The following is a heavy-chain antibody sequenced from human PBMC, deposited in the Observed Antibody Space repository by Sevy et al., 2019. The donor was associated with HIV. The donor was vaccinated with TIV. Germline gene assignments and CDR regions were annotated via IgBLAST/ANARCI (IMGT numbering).Heavy chain of an antibody. CDR3: ARDSDSRSFDI. Sequence: ASVKVSCKASGYTFTSYGISWVRQAPGQGLEWMGWISAYNGNTNYAQKLQGRVTMTTDTSTSTAYMGLGGLGSDETAGYYCARDSDSRSFDIWGQGTMVTVSS. V-gene: IGHV1-18*01. CDR2: ISAYNGNT. CDR1: GYTFTSYG. J-gene: IGHJ3*02. D-gene: IGHD2-15*01.